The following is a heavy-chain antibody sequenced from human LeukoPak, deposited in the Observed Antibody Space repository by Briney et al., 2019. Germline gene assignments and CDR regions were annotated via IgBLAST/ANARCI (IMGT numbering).Heavy chain of an antibody. CDR3: ARGGWPFDF. J-gene: IGHJ4*02. CDR2: INDSGDIT. D-gene: IGHD3-10*01. Sequence: GSLRLSCAASGFTFSSYSMNWVRQAPGKGLEWVSSINDSGDITNYADSVKGRFTIARDDSKNTVYLEMKSLTAEDTALYYCARGGWPFDFWGQGTLVTVSS. CDR1: GFTFSSYS. V-gene: IGHV3-23*01.